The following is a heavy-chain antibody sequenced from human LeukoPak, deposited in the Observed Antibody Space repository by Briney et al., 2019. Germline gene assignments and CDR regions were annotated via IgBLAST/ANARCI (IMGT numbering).Heavy chain of an antibody. Sequence: ASVKVSCKASGYTFTSYDINWVRQATGQGLEWMGWINPNSGNTGYAQKFQGRVTMTRNTSISTAYMELSSLRSEDTAVYYCARGYGDNNHYYHSGYWGQGTLVTVSS. CDR3: ARGYGDNNHYYHSGY. V-gene: IGHV1-8*01. D-gene: IGHD3-22*01. CDR1: GYTFTSYD. J-gene: IGHJ4*02. CDR2: INPNSGNT.